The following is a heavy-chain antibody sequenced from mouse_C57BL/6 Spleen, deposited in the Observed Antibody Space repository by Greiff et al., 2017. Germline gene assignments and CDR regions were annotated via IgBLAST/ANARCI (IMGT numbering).Heavy chain of an antibody. CDR2: ISNLAYSI. Sequence: EVKLMESGGGLVQPGGSLKLSCAASGFTFSDYGMAWVRQAPRKGPEWVAFISNLAYSIYYADTVTGRFTISRENAKNTLYLEMSSLRSEDTAMYYCARRGYSNSYYAMDYWGQGTSVTVSS. CDR1: GFTFSDYG. CDR3: ARRGYSNSYYAMDY. V-gene: IGHV5-15*04. J-gene: IGHJ4*01. D-gene: IGHD2-5*01.